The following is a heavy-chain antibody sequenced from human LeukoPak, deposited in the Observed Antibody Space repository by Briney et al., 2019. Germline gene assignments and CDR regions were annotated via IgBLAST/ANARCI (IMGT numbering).Heavy chain of an antibody. CDR3: ASEVFDILTGYYMDV. Sequence: PGGSLRLSCAASGFTFSSYSMNWVGQAPGKGLEWVSSISSSSSYIYYADSVKGRFTISRDNAKNSLYLQMNSLRAEDTAVYYCASEVFDILTGYYMDVWGKGTTVTVSS. J-gene: IGHJ6*03. D-gene: IGHD3-9*01. CDR1: GFTFSSYS. CDR2: ISSSSSYI. V-gene: IGHV3-21*01.